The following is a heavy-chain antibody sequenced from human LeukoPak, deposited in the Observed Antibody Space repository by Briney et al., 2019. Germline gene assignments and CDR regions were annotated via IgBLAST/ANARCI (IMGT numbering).Heavy chain of an antibody. CDR3: ARINTAIFSSSDY. D-gene: IGHD2-21*02. J-gene: IGHJ4*02. V-gene: IGHV1-2*02. Sequence: ASVKVSCKASGYTFTGYYMHWVRQAPGQGLEWMGWINPNSGGTNYAQKFQGRVTMTRDTSISTAYMELSRLRSDDTAVYYCARINTAIFSSSDYWGQGTLVTVSS. CDR2: INPNSGGT. CDR1: GYTFTGYY.